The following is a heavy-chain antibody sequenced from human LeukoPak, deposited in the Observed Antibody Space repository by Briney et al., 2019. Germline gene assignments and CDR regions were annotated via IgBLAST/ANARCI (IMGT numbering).Heavy chain of an antibody. CDR2: INPNSGGT. J-gene: IGHJ5*02. V-gene: IGHV1-2*02. D-gene: IGHD6-19*01. CDR3: ARVRSSGWYPENWFDP. CDR1: GYTFTGYY. Sequence: ASVKVSCKASGYTFTGYYMHWVRQAPGQGLEWMGWINPNSGGTNYAQKFQGRVTMTRDTSISTAYMELSRLRSDDTAVYYCARVRSSGWYPENWFDPWGQGTLVTVSS.